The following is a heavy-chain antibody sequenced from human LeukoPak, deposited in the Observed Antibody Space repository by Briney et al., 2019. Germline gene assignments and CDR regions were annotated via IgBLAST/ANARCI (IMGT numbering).Heavy chain of an antibody. J-gene: IGHJ5*02. V-gene: IGHV3-23*01. CDR2: IGGSGSST. CDR1: GFTFNNYA. Sequence: GGSLRLSCAASGFTFNNYAMSWVRQAPGKGLEWVSAIGGSGSSTYYTDSVKGRFTISRDNSKNTLHLQMNSLRAEDTAVYYCATGSGTWGQGTRVTVSS. CDR3: ATGSGT.